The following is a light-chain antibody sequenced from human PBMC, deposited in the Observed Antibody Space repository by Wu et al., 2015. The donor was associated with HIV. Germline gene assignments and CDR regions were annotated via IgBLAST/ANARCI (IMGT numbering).Light chain of an antibody. J-gene: IGKJ5*01. CDR2: DAS. CDR1: QNVNNY. CDR3: QQRRNWPLT. Sequence: DIVLTQSPGTLSLSPGERATLSCRASQNVNNYLAWFQQKLGQAPRLLIYDASTRVTGIPARFTGSGSGTDFTLTINSLEPEDFAVYYCQQRRNWPLTFGQGTRLEIK. V-gene: IGKV3-11*01.